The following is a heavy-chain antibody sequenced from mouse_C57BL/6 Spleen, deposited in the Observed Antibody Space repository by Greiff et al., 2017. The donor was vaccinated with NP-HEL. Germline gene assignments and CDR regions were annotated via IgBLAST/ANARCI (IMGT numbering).Heavy chain of an antibody. J-gene: IGHJ4*01. Sequence: DVMLVESGEGLVKPGGSLKLSCAASGFTFSSYAMSWVRQTPEKRLEWVAYISSGGDYIYYADTVKGRFTISRDNARNTLYLQMSSLKSEDTAMYYCTREPYYYGSSYAMDYWGQGTSVTVSS. D-gene: IGHD1-1*01. CDR2: ISSGGDYI. CDR3: TREPYYYGSSYAMDY. CDR1: GFTFSSYA. V-gene: IGHV5-9-1*02.